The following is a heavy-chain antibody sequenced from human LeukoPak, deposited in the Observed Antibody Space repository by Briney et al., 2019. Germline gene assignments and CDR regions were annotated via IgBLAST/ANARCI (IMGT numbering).Heavy chain of an antibody. V-gene: IGHV4-61*02. J-gene: IGHJ4*02. D-gene: IGHD3-22*01. CDR3: ASDSANYYDSSGYHHPWIS. CDR2: IYTSGST. Sequence: SETLSLTCTVSGGSISSGSYYWSWIRQPAGKGLEWIGRIYTSGSTNYNPSLKSRVTISVDTSKNQFSLKLSSVTAADTAVYYCASDSANYYDSSGYHHPWISWGQGTLVTVSS. CDR1: GGSISSGSYY.